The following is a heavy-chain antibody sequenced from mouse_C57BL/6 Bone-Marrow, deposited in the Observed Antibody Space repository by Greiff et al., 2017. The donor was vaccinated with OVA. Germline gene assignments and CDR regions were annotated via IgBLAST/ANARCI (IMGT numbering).Heavy chain of an antibody. CDR3: ARSIYDDPHGLYYYAMDY. CDR2: INPNNGGT. V-gene: IGHV1-26*01. CDR1: GYTFTDYY. J-gene: IGHJ4*01. Sequence: EVQLQQSGPELVKPGASVQLSCKASGYTFTDYYMNWVKQSHGKSLEWIGDINPNNGGTSYNQKFTGQATLTVAKSSSTAYMELRNLTSEDSAVYYCARSIYDDPHGLYYYAMDYWGQGTSVTVSS. D-gene: IGHD2-4*01.